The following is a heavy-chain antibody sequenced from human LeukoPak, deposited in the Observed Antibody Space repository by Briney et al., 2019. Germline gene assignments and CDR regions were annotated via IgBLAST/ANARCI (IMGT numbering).Heavy chain of an antibody. CDR3: ARTTEWLLGGNDY. D-gene: IGHD3-3*01. CDR1: GFTFSSYW. CDR2: IKQDGSEK. Sequence: GGSLRLSCAASGFTFSSYWMSLVRQAPGKGLEWVANIKQDGSEKYYVDSVKGRFTISRDNAKNSLYLQMNSLRAEDTAVYYCARTTEWLLGGNDYWGQGTLVTVSS. V-gene: IGHV3-7*01. J-gene: IGHJ4*02.